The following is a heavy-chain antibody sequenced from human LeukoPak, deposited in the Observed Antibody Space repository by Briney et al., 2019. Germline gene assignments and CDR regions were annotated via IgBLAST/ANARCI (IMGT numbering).Heavy chain of an antibody. J-gene: IGHJ6*03. Sequence: ASVKVSCKASGYTFTSYDINWVRQATGQGLEWMGWMNPNSGNTGYAQKFQGRVTITRNTSISTAYMELSSLRSDDTAVYYCARDRVPMVRGGYYYMDVWGKGTTVTISS. CDR1: GYTFTSYD. CDR2: MNPNSGNT. D-gene: IGHD3-10*01. CDR3: ARDRVPMVRGGYYYMDV. V-gene: IGHV1-8*03.